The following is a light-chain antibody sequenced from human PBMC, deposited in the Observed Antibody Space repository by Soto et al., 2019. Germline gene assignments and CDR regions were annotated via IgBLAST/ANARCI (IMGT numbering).Light chain of an antibody. CDR1: QSVSSNY. J-gene: IGKJ1*01. Sequence: VLTQSPGTLSLSPGERATLSCRASQSVSSNYVAWYQQIPGQTPRLLIYGASSRATGIPDRFSGSGSGTDFTLTIIRLEPEDFAVYYCQQHGSSPGMVGQGTKVDIK. CDR2: GAS. CDR3: QQHGSSPGM. V-gene: IGKV3-20*01.